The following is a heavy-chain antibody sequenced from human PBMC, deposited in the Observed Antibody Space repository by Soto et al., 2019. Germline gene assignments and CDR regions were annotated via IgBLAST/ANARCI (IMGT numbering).Heavy chain of an antibody. CDR2: IYPGDSDT. Sequence: GESLKISCKGSGYRFTSYWIGWVRQMPGKGLEWMGIIYPGDSDTRYSPSFQGQVTISADKSISTAYLQWSSLKASDTAMYYCAKTRDGYYYGMDVWGQGTTVTVSS. J-gene: IGHJ6*02. V-gene: IGHV5-51*01. CDR3: AKTRDGYYYGMDV. CDR1: GYRFTSYW.